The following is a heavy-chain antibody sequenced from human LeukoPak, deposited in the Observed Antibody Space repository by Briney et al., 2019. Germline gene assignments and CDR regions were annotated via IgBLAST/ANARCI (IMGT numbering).Heavy chain of an antibody. CDR3: ARVADYGSGSHLFDY. D-gene: IGHD3-10*01. CDR2: ISAHNYNT. V-gene: IGHV1-18*01. CDR1: GYTFLNYD. J-gene: IGHJ4*02. Sequence: RASVKVSCKASGYTFLNYDFTWVRQAPGQGLEWMGWISAHNYNTKYAQRFQGRVTMTADTSTTTAYMELRSLRSDDTAVYYCARVADYGSGSHLFDYWGQGTLVAVSS.